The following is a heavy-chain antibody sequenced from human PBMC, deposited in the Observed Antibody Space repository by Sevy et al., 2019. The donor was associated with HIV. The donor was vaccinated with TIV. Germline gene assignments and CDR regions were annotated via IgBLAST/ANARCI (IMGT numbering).Heavy chain of an antibody. CDR1: GYIFSDYN. J-gene: IGHJ3*02. V-gene: IGHV1-2*06. CDR2: INPKSGDT. CDR3: VRESIKEHKNLLSFDI. D-gene: IGHD2-21*01. Sequence: ASVKVSCKSTGYIFSDYNMHWVRQAPGQGLEWMALINPKSGDTIYAQRFRGRVSMTRDTSMSTAYMELSGLTSDDTAAYYCVRESIKEHKNLLSFDIWGQGTMVTVSS.